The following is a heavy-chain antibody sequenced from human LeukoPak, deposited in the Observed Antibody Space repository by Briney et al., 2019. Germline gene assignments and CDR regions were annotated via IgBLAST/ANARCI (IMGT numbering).Heavy chain of an antibody. CDR3: VTSRYCSSASCSLPHKGIYFYMDV. CDR1: GFTFTTYA. V-gene: IGHV3-23*01. Sequence: PGGSLRLSCAASGFTFTTYAMSWVRQAPGEGLEWVSAVSGSGDITYYAYSVKGRFTISRDNSRNTLYLQMSTLRAEDTAVYYCVTSRYCSSASCSLPHKGIYFYMDVWGKGTTVTVSS. CDR2: VSGSGDIT. J-gene: IGHJ6*03. D-gene: IGHD2-2*01.